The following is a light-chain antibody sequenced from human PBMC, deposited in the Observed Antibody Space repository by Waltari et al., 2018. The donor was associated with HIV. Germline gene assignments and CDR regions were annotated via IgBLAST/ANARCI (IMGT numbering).Light chain of an antibody. J-gene: IGLJ1*01. Sequence: QSVLTQPPSVSGAPGQRVTISCTGSSTNIGAGYDVHWFQQLPGTAPKLLIYGNPKRPAGVPDRFSGSKSGTSASLAITGLQAEDEADYYCQSYDSGLTAYVFGTGTKVTV. CDR2: GNP. CDR1: STNIGAGYD. V-gene: IGLV1-40*01. CDR3: QSYDSGLTAYV.